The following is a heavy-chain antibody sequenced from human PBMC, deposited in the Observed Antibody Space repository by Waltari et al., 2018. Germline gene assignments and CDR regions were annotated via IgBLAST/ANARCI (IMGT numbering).Heavy chain of an antibody. D-gene: IGHD5-18*01. V-gene: IGHV3-49*03. CDR2: IRTKASGETT. CDR1: GFNFGDYG. CDR3: SRAGSRQLWRLPDY. J-gene: IGHJ4*02. Sequence: EVQLVESGGDLVQPGRSLRLSCTASGFNFGDYGMSCFRQAPGKGLEWLGFIRTKASGETTEYAASVKGRFTVSRDDSKNIAYLQMNSLKTEDTAVYYCSRAGSRQLWRLPDYWGQGALVTVSS.